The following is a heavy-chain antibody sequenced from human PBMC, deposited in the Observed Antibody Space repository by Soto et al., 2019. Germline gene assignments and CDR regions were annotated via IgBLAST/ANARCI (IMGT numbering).Heavy chain of an antibody. CDR3: ARVLLTNNSGGSFYYYYGMDV. V-gene: IGHV1-69*13. D-gene: IGHD2-15*01. CDR1: GGTFSSYA. CDR2: IIPIFGTA. J-gene: IGHJ6*02. Sequence: ASVKVSCKASGGTFSSYAISWVRQAPGQGLEWMGGIIPIFGTANYAQKFQGRVTITADESTSTAYMELSSLRSEDTAVYYCARVLLTNNSGGSFYYYYGMDVWGQGTTVTVSS.